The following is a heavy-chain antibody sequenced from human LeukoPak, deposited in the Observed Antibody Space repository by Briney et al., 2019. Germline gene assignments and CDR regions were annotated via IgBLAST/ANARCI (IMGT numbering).Heavy chain of an antibody. V-gene: IGHV1-18*01. Sequence: ASVKVSCKPSGYTFNNYGITWVRQAPGQGLEWVGWISAYNGDKNYAQNLQGRVTMTTDPSTRTAYMELRSLSSDDTAVYYCARASASPTDSNSYYFETTKKNAFELWGQGPMVNVSS. D-gene: IGHD3-22*01. CDR1: GYTFNNYG. CDR2: ISAYNGDK. CDR3: ARASASPTDSNSYYFETTKKNAFEL. J-gene: IGHJ3*01.